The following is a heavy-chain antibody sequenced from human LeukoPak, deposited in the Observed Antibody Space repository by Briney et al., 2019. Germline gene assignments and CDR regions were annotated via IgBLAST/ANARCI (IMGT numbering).Heavy chain of an antibody. V-gene: IGHV3-48*03. J-gene: IGHJ4*02. CDR2: ISTSGSTI. CDR3: ARDGPAYYDSGGYSDY. Sequence: PGGSLRLSCAASGFTFSNYEMNWVRQAPGKGLEWVSYISTSGSTIYYADSVKGRFTISRDNAKNSLYLQMNSLRAEDTAVYYCARDGPAYYDSGGYSDYWGRGILVTVSS. CDR1: GFTFSNYE. D-gene: IGHD3-22*01.